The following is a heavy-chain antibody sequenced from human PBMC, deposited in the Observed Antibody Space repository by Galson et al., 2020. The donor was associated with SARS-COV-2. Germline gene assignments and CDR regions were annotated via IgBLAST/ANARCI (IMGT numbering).Heavy chain of an antibody. CDR2: VYPSGTT. Sequence: SETLSLTCTVSGYSVSTTNYWGCVRPPPGRRLEWIGRVYPSGTTNYNPSLKSRVTISVDTSKNQFYLGLNSVTAADTALYYCARQGVNMIVLVTVPGWECDLWGGGTLCTV. CDR1: GYSVSTTNY. CDR3: ARQGVNMIVLVTVPGWECDL. J-gene: IGHJ2*01. D-gene: IGHD3-22*01. V-gene: IGHV4-38-2*02.